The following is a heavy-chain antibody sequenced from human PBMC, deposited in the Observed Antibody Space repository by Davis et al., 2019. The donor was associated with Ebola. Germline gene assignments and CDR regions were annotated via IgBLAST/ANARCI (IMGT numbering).Heavy chain of an antibody. V-gene: IGHV4-59*01. CDR3: ARRRSSLDP. D-gene: IGHD3-16*01. Sequence: MPSETLSLTCTVSGGSISSYYWSWIRQPPGKGLEWIGYIYYSGSTNYNPSLKSRVTISVDTSKNQSSLKLSSVTAADTAVYYCARRRSSLDPWGQGTLVTVSS. CDR2: IYYSGST. CDR1: GGSISSYY. J-gene: IGHJ5*02.